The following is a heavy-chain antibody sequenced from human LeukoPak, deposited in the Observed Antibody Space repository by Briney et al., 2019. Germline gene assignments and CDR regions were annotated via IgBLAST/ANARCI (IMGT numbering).Heavy chain of an antibody. Sequence: SETLSLTCTVSGGSISSSNYYWGWIRQPPGKGLEWIGGIYYSGSTYYNPSLKSRVTISVDTSKNQFSLKLSSVTAADTAVYYCARHRGYYYGSGSLGGFDYWGKGTLVTVSS. CDR1: GGSISSSNYY. V-gene: IGHV4-39*01. J-gene: IGHJ4*02. D-gene: IGHD3-10*01. CDR3: ARHRGYYYGSGSLGGFDY. CDR2: IYYSGST.